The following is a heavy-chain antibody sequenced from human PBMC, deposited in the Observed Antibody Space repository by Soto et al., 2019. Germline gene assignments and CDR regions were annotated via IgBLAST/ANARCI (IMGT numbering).Heavy chain of an antibody. V-gene: IGHV4-31*03. D-gene: IGHD5-12*01. Sequence: PSETLSLTCTVSGGSISSGGYYWSWIRQHPGKGLEWIGYIYYSGSTYYNPSLKSRVTISVDTSKNQFSLKLSSVTAADTAVYYCARAEADEIVATIWDYWGQGTLVTVSS. J-gene: IGHJ4*02. CDR2: IYYSGST. CDR3: ARAEADEIVATIWDY. CDR1: GGSISSGGYY.